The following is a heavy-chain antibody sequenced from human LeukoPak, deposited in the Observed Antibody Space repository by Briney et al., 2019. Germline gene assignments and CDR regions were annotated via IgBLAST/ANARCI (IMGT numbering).Heavy chain of an antibody. Sequence: SETLSLTCTVSGGSVSSYYWSWIRQPPGKGLEWIGYIYYSGSTNYNPSLKSRVTISVDTSKNQFSLKLSPVTAADTAVYYCASQLDCSSASCYDYYYYYMDVWGKGTTVTVSS. J-gene: IGHJ6*03. V-gene: IGHV4-59*02. CDR3: ASQLDCSSASCYDYYYYYMDV. CDR2: IYYSGST. CDR1: GGSVSSYY. D-gene: IGHD2-2*01.